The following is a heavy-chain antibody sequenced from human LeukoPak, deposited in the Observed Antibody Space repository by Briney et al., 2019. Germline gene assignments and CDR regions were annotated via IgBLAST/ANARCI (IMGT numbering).Heavy chain of an antibody. CDR3: ARDLPNGFFDY. Sequence: PGGSLRLSCATSGFTFSGYWMTWVRQAPGKGMGWLINIKEDSSDQSSVDSVKGRFIISRDNAKNLLYLQMNSLRPDDTAVYYCARDLPNGFFDYWGQGTLVTVSS. CDR2: IKEDSSDQ. D-gene: IGHD1-1*01. J-gene: IGHJ4*02. V-gene: IGHV3-7*01. CDR1: GFTFSGYW.